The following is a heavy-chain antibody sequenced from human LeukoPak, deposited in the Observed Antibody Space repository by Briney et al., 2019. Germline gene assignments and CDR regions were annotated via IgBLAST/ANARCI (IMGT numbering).Heavy chain of an antibody. Sequence: SETLSLTCTVSGGSISSHYWSWIRQPPGKGLEWIGYIYYSGSTNYNPSLKSRVTISVDTSKNQFSLKLSSVTAADTAVYYCARVRDYYDSGGYVYYYYMDVWGKGTTVTVSS. CDR2: IYYSGST. J-gene: IGHJ6*03. CDR1: GGSISSHY. D-gene: IGHD3-22*01. V-gene: IGHV4-59*11. CDR3: ARVRDYYDSGGYVYYYYMDV.